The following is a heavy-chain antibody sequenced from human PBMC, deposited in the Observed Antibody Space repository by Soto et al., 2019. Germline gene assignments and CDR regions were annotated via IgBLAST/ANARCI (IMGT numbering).Heavy chain of an antibody. CDR2: SSNSGSFT. D-gene: IGHD1-1*01. V-gene: IGHV3-11*06. CDR3: VRSGDNYNLLDY. J-gene: IGHJ4*02. Sequence: PGGSLRLSCAASGFTFSEHYMSWIRQAPGKGLEWIGYSSNSGSFTRYADSVKGRFSISRDNAKNSLYLQINSLRGDDTATYFCVRSGDNYNLLDYWGQGT. CDR1: GFTFSEHY.